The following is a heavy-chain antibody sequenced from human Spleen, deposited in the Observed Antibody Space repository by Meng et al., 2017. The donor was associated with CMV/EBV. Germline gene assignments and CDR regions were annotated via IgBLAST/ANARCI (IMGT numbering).Heavy chain of an antibody. V-gene: IGHV1-18*01. Sequence: ASVKVSCKASGYTLISNCISCVRQAPGQGLEWMGWISAYNGHTNYAQKLQGRVTMTTDTTTSTAYMELRSLRSDDTAVYYCAREGLVGNGMDVWGQGTTVTVSS. CDR2: ISAYNGHT. J-gene: IGHJ6*02. CDR3: AREGLVGNGMDV. CDR1: GYTLISNC. D-gene: IGHD2-15*01.